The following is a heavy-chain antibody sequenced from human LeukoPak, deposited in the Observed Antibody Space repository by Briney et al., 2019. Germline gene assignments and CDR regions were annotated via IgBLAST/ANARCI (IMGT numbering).Heavy chain of an antibody. CDR2: IKQDGREK. V-gene: IGHV3-7*01. CDR3: ARGDGSGQFDP. Sequence: GGSLRLSCAASGFTFTCCWMSWVRQTPGKGLEWVASIKQDGREKFYADSVKGRFTISRDNAKNSLYLQMNSLRAEDTAVYYCARGDGSGQFDPWGQGTLVTVSS. J-gene: IGHJ5*02. CDR1: GFTFTCCW. D-gene: IGHD3-10*01.